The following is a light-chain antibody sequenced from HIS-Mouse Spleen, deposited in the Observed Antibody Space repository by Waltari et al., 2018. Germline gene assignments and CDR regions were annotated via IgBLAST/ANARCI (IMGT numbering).Light chain of an antibody. CDR1: KLGDKY. J-gene: IGLJ2*01. CDR3: QAWDSSTVV. CDR2: QDS. V-gene: IGLV3-1*01. Sequence: SYELTQPPSVSVSPGQTASITFSGDKLGDKYACWYQQKPGQSPVLVIYQDSKRPSGIPEQFSGSNSGNTDTLTISGTQAMDEADYYCQAWDSSTVVFGGGTKLTVL.